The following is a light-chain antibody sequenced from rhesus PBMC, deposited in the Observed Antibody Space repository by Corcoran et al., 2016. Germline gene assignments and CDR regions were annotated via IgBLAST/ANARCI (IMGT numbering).Light chain of an antibody. CDR3: SSYSGTSTFI. CDR1: SRDIGGYNR. Sequence: QAAPTQSPSVSGSPGQSVTISCTGTSRDIGGYNRVSWSQQYPGKAPKRMIFEVTKRPSGVSERFSGSKSGNTASLTISGLQAEVEADYFCSSYSGTSTFIFGVGTRLTVL. V-gene: IGLV2-13*03. J-gene: IGLJ1*01. CDR2: EVT.